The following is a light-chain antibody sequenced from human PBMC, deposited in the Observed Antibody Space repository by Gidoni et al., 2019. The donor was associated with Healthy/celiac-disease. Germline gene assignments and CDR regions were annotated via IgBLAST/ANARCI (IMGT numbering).Light chain of an antibody. CDR2: DAS. V-gene: IGKV3-11*01. J-gene: IGKJ2*01. CDR1: QSVSSY. CDR3: QQRRNWPPYT. Sequence: EIVLTQSPATLSLSPGERATLSCRASQSVSSYLAWSQQKPGQAPRLLIYDASNRATGIPARFSGSGSGTDFTLTIISLEPEDFAVSYCQQRRNWPPYTFGQGTKLEI.